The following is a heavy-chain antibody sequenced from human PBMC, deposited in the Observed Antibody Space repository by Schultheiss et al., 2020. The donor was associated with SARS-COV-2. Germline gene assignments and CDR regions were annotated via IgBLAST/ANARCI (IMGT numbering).Heavy chain of an antibody. J-gene: IGHJ4*02. CDR3: ARDPDDFWSGFGVDY. D-gene: IGHD3-3*01. CDR2: ISGSGGST. V-gene: IGHV3-NL1*01. CDR1: GFTFSSYG. Sequence: GGSLRLSCAASGFTFSSYGMHWVRQAPGKGLEWVSAISGSGGSTYYADSVKGRFTISRDNAKNTLYLQMNSLRAEDTAVYYCARDPDDFWSGFGVDYWGQGTLVTVSS.